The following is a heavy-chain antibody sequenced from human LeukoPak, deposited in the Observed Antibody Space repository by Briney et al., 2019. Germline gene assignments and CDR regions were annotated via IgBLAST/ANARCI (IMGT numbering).Heavy chain of an antibody. J-gene: IGHJ3*02. Sequence: PSETLSLTSTVSGGSISSYYWTWTRQPPGKGLEWVGYIFYSGGSNYNPSLKSRVTMSVDTSKNHFSLKLSSVTAADTAVYYCARLGSTFDIWGQGTMVTVPS. D-gene: IGHD2-2*01. CDR3: ARLGSTFDI. CDR2: IFYSGGS. V-gene: IGHV4-59*08. CDR1: GGSISSYY.